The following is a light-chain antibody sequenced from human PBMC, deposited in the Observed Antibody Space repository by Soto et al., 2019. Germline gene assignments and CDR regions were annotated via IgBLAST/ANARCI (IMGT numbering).Light chain of an antibody. CDR1: QSLLHSDGYNY. V-gene: IGKV2-28*01. Sequence: DIVMTQSPLSLPVTPGEPASISCRSSQSLLHSDGYNYLDWYLQNPGQSPRRLISLTSKRASGVPDRSSGSGSGTDFILKISRVEAEDVVVYDCMQGLQPLPTCGPGTKVHIK. CDR3: MQGLQPLPT. CDR2: LTS. J-gene: IGKJ3*01.